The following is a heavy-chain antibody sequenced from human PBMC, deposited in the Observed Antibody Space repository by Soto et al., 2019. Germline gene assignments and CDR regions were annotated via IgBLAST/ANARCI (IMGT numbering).Heavy chain of an antibody. CDR1: GFTFSSYG. CDR3: AKKVDTAMVNHMDV. Sequence: GGSLRLSCAASGFTFSSYGMHWVRQAPGKGLEWVAVISYDGSNKYYADSVKGRFTISRDNSKNTLYLQMNSLRAEDTAVYYCAKKVDTAMVNHMDVWGQGTTVTVSS. J-gene: IGHJ6*02. D-gene: IGHD5-18*01. V-gene: IGHV3-30*18. CDR2: ISYDGSNK.